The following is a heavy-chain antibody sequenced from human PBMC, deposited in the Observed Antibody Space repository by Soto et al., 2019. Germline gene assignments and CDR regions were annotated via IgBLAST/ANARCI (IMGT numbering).Heavy chain of an antibody. CDR2: IHYSGST. Sequence: QVQLQESGPGLVKPSQTLSLTCTVSGGSISTGCNYWSWIRQHPGKGLEWIGYIHYSGSTYYKPSLKSRVTISVDTSKNQFSLKLSSVTAADTAVYYCARDSSGYYWYFDYWGQGTLVTVSS. CDR3: ARDSSGYYWYFDY. J-gene: IGHJ4*02. D-gene: IGHD3-22*01. CDR1: GGSISTGCNY. V-gene: IGHV4-31*03.